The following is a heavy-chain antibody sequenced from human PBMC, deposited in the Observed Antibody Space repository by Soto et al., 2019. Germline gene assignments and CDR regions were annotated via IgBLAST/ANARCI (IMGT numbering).Heavy chain of an antibody. CDR2: IYYSGST. D-gene: IGHD1-26*01. V-gene: IGHV4-31*01. J-gene: IGHJ4*02. Sequence: QVQLQESGPGLVKSSQTLSLTCTVSGGSISSGGYHWNWIRQHPGKGLEWVGNIYYSGSTYYNPSLQVXXTXSXXTSKHQFSLKRGTVTAADTAVYYCARDVGPYYFDYWGQGTLVTVST. CDR1: GGSISSGGYH. CDR3: ARDVGPYYFDY.